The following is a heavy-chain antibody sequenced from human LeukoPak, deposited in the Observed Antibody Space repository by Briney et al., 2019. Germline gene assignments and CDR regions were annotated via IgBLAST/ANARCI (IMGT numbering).Heavy chain of an antibody. CDR2: ISYDGSNK. CDR1: GFTFSSYA. J-gene: IGHJ4*02. CDR3: AREKFGGGSYVIDY. V-gene: IGHV3-30-3*01. Sequence: GGSLRLSCAASGFTFSSYAMHWVRQAPGKGLGWVAVISYDGSNKYYADSVKGRFTISRDNSKNTLYLQMNSLRAEDTAVYYCAREKFGGGSYVIDYWGQGTLVTVSS. D-gene: IGHD1-26*01.